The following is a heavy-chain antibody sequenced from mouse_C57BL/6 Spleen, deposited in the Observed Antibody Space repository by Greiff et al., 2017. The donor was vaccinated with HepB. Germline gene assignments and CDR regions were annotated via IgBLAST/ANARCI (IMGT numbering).Heavy chain of an antibody. CDR1: GFTFSNYW. J-gene: IGHJ3*01. CDR3: TYNWDAFAY. D-gene: IGHD4-1*01. Sequence: EVQGVESGGGLVQPGGSMKLSCVASGFTFSNYWMNWVRQSPEKGLEWVAQIRLKSDNYATHYAESVKGRFTISRDDSKSSVYLQMNNLRAEDTGIYYCTYNWDAFAYWGQGTLVTVSA. V-gene: IGHV6-3*01. CDR2: IRLKSDNYAT.